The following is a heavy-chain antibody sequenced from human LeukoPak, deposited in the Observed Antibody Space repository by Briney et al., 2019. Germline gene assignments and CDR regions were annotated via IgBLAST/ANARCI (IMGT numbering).Heavy chain of an antibody. CDR1: GFTFSSYA. CDR3: AKGSGYYPEGSDY. D-gene: IGHD3-22*01. J-gene: IGHJ4*02. V-gene: IGHV3-23*01. CDR2: ISGSGGST. Sequence: GGSLRLSCAASGFTFSSYAMSWVRQAPGKGLEWVSAISGSGGSTYYADSVKGRLTISRDNSKNALYLQMNSLRAEDTAVYYCAKGSGYYPEGSDYWGQGTLVTVSS.